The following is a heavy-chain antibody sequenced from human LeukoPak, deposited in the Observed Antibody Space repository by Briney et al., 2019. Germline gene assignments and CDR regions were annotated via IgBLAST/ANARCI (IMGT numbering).Heavy chain of an antibody. V-gene: IGHV4-59*02. D-gene: IGHD6-13*01. Sequence: SETPSVTRSVPGGSVRSEYWSWIRQPPGKRLEWIGYISNRGSSDYNPSLPSRAGMSLGTTKNELSLKRDSVTAADTAVYYCVRGYRNNWRFDYWGQGILVTVSS. CDR1: GGSVRSEY. J-gene: IGHJ4*02. CDR3: VRGYRNNWRFDY. CDR2: ISNRGSS.